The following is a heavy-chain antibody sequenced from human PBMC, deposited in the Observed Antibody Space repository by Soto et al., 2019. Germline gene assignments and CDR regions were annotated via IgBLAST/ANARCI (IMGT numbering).Heavy chain of an antibody. J-gene: IGHJ6*02. CDR2: INHSGST. CDR3: ATDSHWAFRGYYYYGMDV. D-gene: IGHD3-22*01. V-gene: IGHV4-34*01. CDR1: GGSFSCYC. Sequence: SETLPLTCAVYGGSFSCYCWSWIRQPAGKGLEWIGEINHSGSTNYIPSLKSRVTISVDTSKNQFSLKLSSVTAADTAAYYCATDSHWAFRGYYYYGMDVWGQGTTVTVSS.